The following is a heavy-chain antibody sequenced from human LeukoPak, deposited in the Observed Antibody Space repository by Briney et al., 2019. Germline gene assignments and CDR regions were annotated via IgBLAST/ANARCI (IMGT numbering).Heavy chain of an antibody. V-gene: IGHV1-69*13. Sequence: SVKVSCTASGGTLSSYAIRWVRQAPGHGLEWMGGIIPIFGTANYAQKFQGRVTITAGESTSTAYMELSSLRSEDTAVYYCARGASRWLQSYADYWGQGTLVTVSS. J-gene: IGHJ4*02. D-gene: IGHD5-24*01. CDR2: IIPIFGTA. CDR1: GGTLSSYA. CDR3: ARGASRWLQSYADY.